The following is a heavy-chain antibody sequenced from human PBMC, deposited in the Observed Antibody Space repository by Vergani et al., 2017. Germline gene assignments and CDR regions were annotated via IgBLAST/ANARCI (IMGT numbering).Heavy chain of an antibody. V-gene: IGHV3-33*01. CDR1: GFTFSNYG. D-gene: IGHD7-27*01. CDR3: ARGINWAYFDY. CDR2: IWYDGSNK. Sequence: QVQLVESGGGVVQPGRSLRLSCAASGFTFSNYGMHWVRQAPGKGLEWVAVIWYDGSNKYYADSVKGRFTVSRDNSKNTFYLQMNSLRAEDTAVYYCARGINWAYFDYWGQGTLVTVSS. J-gene: IGHJ4*02.